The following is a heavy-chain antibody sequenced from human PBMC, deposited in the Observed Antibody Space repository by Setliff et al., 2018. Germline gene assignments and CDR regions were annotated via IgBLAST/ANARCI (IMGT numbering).Heavy chain of an antibody. V-gene: IGHV3-23*01. J-gene: IGHJ4*02. CDR2: ISGSGGST. CDR1: GFTFSSYA. CDR3: AKDSSSSWSFDY. Sequence: PGGSLRLSCAASGFTFSSYAMSWVRQAPGKGLEWVSAISGSGGSTYYTDSVKGRFTISRDNSKNTLYLQMNSLRAEDTAVYYCAKDSSSSWSFDYWGQGTLVTVSS. D-gene: IGHD6-13*01.